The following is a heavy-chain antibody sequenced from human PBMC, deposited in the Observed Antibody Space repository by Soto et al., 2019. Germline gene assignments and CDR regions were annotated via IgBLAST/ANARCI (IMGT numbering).Heavy chain of an antibody. J-gene: IGHJ4*02. D-gene: IGHD3-22*01. CDR3: ARHYYDSAPDC. CDR2: ISYDGSNK. V-gene: IGHV3-30-3*01. Sequence: QVQLVESGGGVVQPGRSLRLSCAASGFTFSSYAMHWVRQAPGKGLEWVAVISYDGSNKYYAYSVKGRFTISRDNSKNTLYLQMNSLRAEDTAVYYCARHYYDSAPDCWVQGTLVTVSS. CDR1: GFTFSSYA.